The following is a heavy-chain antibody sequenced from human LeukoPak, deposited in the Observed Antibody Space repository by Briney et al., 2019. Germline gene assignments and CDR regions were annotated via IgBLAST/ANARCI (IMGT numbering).Heavy chain of an antibody. Sequence: TSVKVSCKASGFTFTSSAMQWVRQARGQRLEWIGWIVVGSGNTNYAQKFQERVTITRDMSTSTAYMELSSLRSEDTAVYYCAATPSYPYYYYGMDVWGQGTTVTVSS. V-gene: IGHV1-58*02. CDR3: AATPSYPYYYYGMDV. CDR2: IVVGSGNT. CDR1: GFTFTSSA. J-gene: IGHJ6*02.